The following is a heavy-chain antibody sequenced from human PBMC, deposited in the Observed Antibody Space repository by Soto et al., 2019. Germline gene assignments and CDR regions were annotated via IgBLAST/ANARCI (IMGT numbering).Heavy chain of an antibody. Sequence: SETVSLTCTVSGDSISSEGYDWSWIRQQPGKGLEWIGYIYYSGSTYYNPPLKSRVTISVDTSKNQFSLKLSSVTAEDTAVYYCAKLVATIPRGDFDYWGQGILVTGSS. D-gene: IGHD5-12*01. V-gene: IGHV4-31*03. CDR1: GDSISSEGYD. CDR2: IYYSGST. CDR3: AKLVATIPRGDFDY. J-gene: IGHJ4*02.